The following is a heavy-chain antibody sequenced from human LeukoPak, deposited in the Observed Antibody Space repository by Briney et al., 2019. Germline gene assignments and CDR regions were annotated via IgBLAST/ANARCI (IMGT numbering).Heavy chain of an antibody. V-gene: IGHV1-2*02. CDR1: GYTFTEYY. J-gene: IGHJ4*02. Sequence: GASVKVSCKASGYTFTEYYLNWMRQAPGPGLEWMGWISPYSGATHYAQIFQGRVTMTRDTSISTAYMEVSSLRSDDSAVYFCARTLTTATWVYWGQGALVTVSS. CDR3: ARTLTTATWVY. D-gene: IGHD4-17*01. CDR2: ISPYSGAT.